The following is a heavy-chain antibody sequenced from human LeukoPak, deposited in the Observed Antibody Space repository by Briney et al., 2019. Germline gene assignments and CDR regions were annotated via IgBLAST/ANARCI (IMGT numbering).Heavy chain of an antibody. Sequence: GESLKISCKGSGYSFTSYWIGWVRQMPGKGLEWMGIIYPDDSDTRYSPSFKGQVTISADKSISTAYLQWSTLKASDAAVYYCARVATSFCFDYGYQGTVVTVTA. CDR1: GYSFTSYW. CDR2: IYPDDSDT. D-gene: IGHD5-12*01. CDR3: ARVATSFCFDY. V-gene: IGHV5-51*01. J-gene: IGHJ4*02.